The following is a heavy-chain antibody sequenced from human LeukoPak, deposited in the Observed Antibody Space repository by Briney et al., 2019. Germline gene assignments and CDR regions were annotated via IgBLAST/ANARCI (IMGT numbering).Heavy chain of an antibody. CDR2: ISGSGGST. CDR1: GFTFSSYA. CDR3: ARGQASDFDY. Sequence: GGSLRLSCAASGFTFSSYAMSWVRQAPGKGLEWVSAISGSGGSTYYADSVKGRFTISRDNSKSTLFLQMNSLRAEDTAVYYCARGQASDFDYWGQGTLVTVSS. V-gene: IGHV3-23*01. J-gene: IGHJ4*02.